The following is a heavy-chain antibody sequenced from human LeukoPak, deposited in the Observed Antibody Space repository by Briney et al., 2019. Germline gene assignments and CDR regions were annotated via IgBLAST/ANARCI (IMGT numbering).Heavy chain of an antibody. CDR1: GFTFNCYA. CDR3: AKDGGVRAGDY. CDR2: ISGSGGST. J-gene: IGHJ4*02. Sequence: GASLRLSCTASGFTFNCYAMSRVRQAPGKGLEWVSAISGSGGSTNYADSVKGRFTISRDNSKNTLYLQMNSLSAEDTAVYYCAKDGGVRAGDYWGQGTLVTVSS. D-gene: IGHD3-10*01. V-gene: IGHV3-23*01.